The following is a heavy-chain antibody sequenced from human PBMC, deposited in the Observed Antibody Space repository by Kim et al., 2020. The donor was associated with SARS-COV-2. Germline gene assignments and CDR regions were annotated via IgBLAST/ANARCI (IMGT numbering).Heavy chain of an antibody. V-gene: IGHV4-59*13. CDR3: ARAPDAYSSGWYAY. CDR2: IYYSGST. D-gene: IGHD6-19*01. J-gene: IGHJ4*02. Sequence: SETLSLTCTVSGGSISSYYWSWIRQPPGKGLEWIGYIYYSGSTNYNPSLKSRVTISVDTSKNQFSLKLSSVTAADTAVYYCARAPDAYSSGWYAYWGQGTLVTVSS. CDR1: GGSISSYY.